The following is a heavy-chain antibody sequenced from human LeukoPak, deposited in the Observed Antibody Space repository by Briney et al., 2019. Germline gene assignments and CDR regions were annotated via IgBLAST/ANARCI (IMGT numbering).Heavy chain of an antibody. J-gene: IGHJ6*02. V-gene: IGHV1-8*01. Sequence: ASVKVSCKASGYTFTSYDINWVRQATGQGLEWMGWMNPNNGNTGYAQKFQGRVTMTRSTSMSTAYMELSSLRSEDTAVYYCARLASSSWPLYYYYGMDVWGQGTTVTVSS. CDR1: GYTFTSYD. CDR2: MNPNNGNT. D-gene: IGHD6-13*01. CDR3: ARLASSSWPLYYYYGMDV.